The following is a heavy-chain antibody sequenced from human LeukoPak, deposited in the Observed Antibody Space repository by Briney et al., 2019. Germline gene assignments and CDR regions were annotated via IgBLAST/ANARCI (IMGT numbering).Heavy chain of an antibody. J-gene: IGHJ4*02. Sequence: SETLSLTCAVSGGSISSHYWRWIRQPPGKGLEGIGFIYYSGTTKYNPSLKSRVTISADTSKNQFSLKLSSVTAADTAVYYCARQADDSSSSLVYFDYWGQGTLVTVSS. D-gene: IGHD6-6*01. CDR1: GGSISSHY. V-gene: IGHV4-59*08. CDR3: ARQADDSSSSLVYFDY. CDR2: IYYSGTT.